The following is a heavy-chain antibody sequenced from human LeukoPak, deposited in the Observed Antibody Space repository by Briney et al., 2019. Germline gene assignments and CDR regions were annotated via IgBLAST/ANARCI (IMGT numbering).Heavy chain of an antibody. D-gene: IGHD5-18*01. V-gene: IGHV4-34*01. Sequence: SETLSLTCAVYGGSFSTYYWSWIRQPPGKGLEWIGEINHSGSTNYNPSLKSRVTISVDTSKNQFSLKLSSVTAADTAVYYCARGGGRGYSYGYFDYWGQGTLVTVSS. J-gene: IGHJ4*02. CDR3: ARGGGRGYSYGYFDY. CDR2: INHSGST. CDR1: GGSFSTYY.